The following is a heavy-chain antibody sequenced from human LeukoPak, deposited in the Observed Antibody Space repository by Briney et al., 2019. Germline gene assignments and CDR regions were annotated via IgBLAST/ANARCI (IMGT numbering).Heavy chain of an antibody. V-gene: IGHV4-59*01. D-gene: IGHD3-22*01. Sequence: SETLSLTCTVSGGSISSYYWSWIRQPPGKGLEWIGYIYYSGSTNYNPSLKSRVTISVDTSKNQFSLKLSSVTAADTAVYYCARGGSNYYDSSGYLGIPDYWGQGTLVTVSS. CDR2: IYYSGST. J-gene: IGHJ4*02. CDR3: ARGGSNYYDSSGYLGIPDY. CDR1: GGSISSYY.